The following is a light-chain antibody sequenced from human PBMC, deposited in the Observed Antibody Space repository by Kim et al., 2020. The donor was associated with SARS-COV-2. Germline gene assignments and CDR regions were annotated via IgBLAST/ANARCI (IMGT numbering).Light chain of an antibody. CDR2: RNN. J-gene: IGLJ1*01. CDR3: ASWDDSLAPLEV. CDR1: NSNIGSHY. Sequence: LTQPPSASGTPGQTVIISCSGNNSNIGSHYVYWYQQFPGTAPSLLISRNNLRPSGVPDRFSGSKSGTSASLTISGLRSEEEADYYCASWDDSLAPLEVFATGTKVTVL. V-gene: IGLV1-47*01.